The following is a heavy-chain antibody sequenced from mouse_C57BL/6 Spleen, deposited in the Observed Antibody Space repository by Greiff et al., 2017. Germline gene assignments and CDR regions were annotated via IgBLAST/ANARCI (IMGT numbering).Heavy chain of an antibody. J-gene: IGHJ2*01. Sequence: VQLQQSGPVLVKPGASVKMSCKASGYTFTDYYMNWVKQSHGKSLEWIGVINPYNGGTSYNQKFKGKATLTVDKSSSTAYMELNSLTSEDSAVYYCARASNYAFDYWGQGTTLTVSS. CDR2: INPYNGGT. D-gene: IGHD2-5*01. V-gene: IGHV1-19*01. CDR1: GYTFTDYY. CDR3: ARASNYAFDY.